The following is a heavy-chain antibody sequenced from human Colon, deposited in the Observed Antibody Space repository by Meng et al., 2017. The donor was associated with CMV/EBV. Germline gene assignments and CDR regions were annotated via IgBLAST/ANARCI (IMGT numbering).Heavy chain of an antibody. V-gene: IGHV3-74*01. J-gene: IGHJ4*02. CDR2: INTDGSTT. CDR1: GLSFSSKW. CDR3: ASRDY. Sequence: VGSGGGLVQPGGSLCLSCAVSGLSFSSKWMHWVRQGPGKGLVWVSRINTDGSTTYYADSVKGRFTISRDNAKNTLYLQMNSLRAEDTAVYYCASRDYWGQGTLVTVSS.